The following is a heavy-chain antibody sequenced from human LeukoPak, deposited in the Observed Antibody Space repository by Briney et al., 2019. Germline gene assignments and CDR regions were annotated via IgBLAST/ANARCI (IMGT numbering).Heavy chain of an antibody. J-gene: IGHJ4*02. CDR2: INAGNGNT. Sequence: ASVKVSCKASGYTFIHYAINWGRQAPGQRLEWMGWINAGNGNTKYSQKFQGRVTITRDTSASTAYMELSSLRSEDTAVYYCARGPRAAADDYWGQGTLVTVSS. D-gene: IGHD6-13*01. V-gene: IGHV1-3*01. CDR1: GYTFIHYA. CDR3: ARGPRAAADDY.